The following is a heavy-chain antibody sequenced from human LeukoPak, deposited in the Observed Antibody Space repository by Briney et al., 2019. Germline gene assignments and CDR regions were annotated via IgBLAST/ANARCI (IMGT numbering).Heavy chain of an antibody. CDR1: GGSISSGGYS. V-gene: IGHV4-30-2*01. CDR2: IYHSGST. Sequence: SQTLSLTCAVSGGSISSGGYSWIWIRQPPGKGLEWIGYIYHSGSTYYNPSLKSRVTISVDRSENQFSLKLSSVTAADTAVYYCARDNYSYGLDYWGQGTLVTVSS. J-gene: IGHJ4*02. D-gene: IGHD5-18*01. CDR3: ARDNYSYGLDY.